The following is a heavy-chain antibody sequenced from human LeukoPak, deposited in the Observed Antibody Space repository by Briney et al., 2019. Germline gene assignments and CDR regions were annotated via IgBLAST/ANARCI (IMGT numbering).Heavy chain of an antibody. CDR1: GFTLGDYA. V-gene: IGHV3-49*04. CDR2: IRSKAYGGTA. Sequence: PGGSLRLSCTASGFTLGDYAMSWVRQAPGKGLEWVGFIRSKAYGGTAGFAASAKGRFTISRDDSKSIAFLQMNSLKTEDTAVYYCGRVGGSYTIDYWGQGTLVTVSS. D-gene: IGHD1-26*01. J-gene: IGHJ4*02. CDR3: GRVGGSYTIDY.